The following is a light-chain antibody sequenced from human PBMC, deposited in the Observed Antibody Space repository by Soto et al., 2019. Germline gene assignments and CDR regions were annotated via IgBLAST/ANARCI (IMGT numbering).Light chain of an antibody. CDR3: QQYDNLPYT. CDR2: DAS. CDR1: QGINNY. V-gene: IGKV1-33*01. Sequence: DIQMTQSPSSLSASVGDRVTITCQASQGINNYVNWYQQKAGKAPNLLIYDASDLETGVPSRFSASGSGTDFTLTISRLQREDIATYYCQQYDNLPYTFGQGTKLEIK. J-gene: IGKJ2*01.